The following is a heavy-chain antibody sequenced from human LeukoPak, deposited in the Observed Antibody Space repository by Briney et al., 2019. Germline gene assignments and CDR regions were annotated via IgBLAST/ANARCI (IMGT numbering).Heavy chain of an antibody. J-gene: IGHJ5*02. CDR3: AAGIGYCSGGSCYWFDP. D-gene: IGHD2-15*01. CDR2: INHSGST. Sequence: SETLSLTCAVYGGSFSGYYWSWIRQPPGKGLEWIGEINHSGSTNYNPSLKSRVTISADTSKNQFSLKLSSVTAADTAVYYCAAGIGYCSGGSCYWFDPWGQGTLVTVSS. V-gene: IGHV4-34*01. CDR1: GGSFSGYY.